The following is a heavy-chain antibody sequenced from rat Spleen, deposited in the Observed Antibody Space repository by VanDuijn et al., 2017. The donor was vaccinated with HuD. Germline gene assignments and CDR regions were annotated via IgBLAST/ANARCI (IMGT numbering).Heavy chain of an antibody. CDR2: ISTAGTNT. CDR1: KLNFSDYD. D-gene: IGHD1-11*01. V-gene: IGHV5-25*01. CDR3: ASQILRRVGYYFDY. J-gene: IGHJ2*01. Sequence: EVRLVESGGALVQPGRPLKISCADSKLNFSDYDMAWVRQTPAKGLEWIASISTAGTNTYYRDSVKGRFTISRDNAKSTLYLQMDSLRSEDTATYYCASQILRRVGYYFDYWGQGVMVTVSS.